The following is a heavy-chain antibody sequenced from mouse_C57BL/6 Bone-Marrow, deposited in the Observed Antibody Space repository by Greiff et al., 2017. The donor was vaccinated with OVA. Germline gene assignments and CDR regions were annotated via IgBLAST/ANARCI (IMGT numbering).Heavy chain of an antibody. J-gene: IGHJ4*01. CDR1: GYAFSSYW. V-gene: IGHV1-80*01. CDR2: IYPGDGDT. D-gene: IGHD2-3*01. CDR3: ARIGYYVGAMDY. Sequence: VQLQQSGAELVKPGASVKISCKASGYAFSSYWMNWVKQRPGKGLEWIGQIYPGDGDTNYNGKFKGKATLTADKSSSTAYMQLSSLTSEDSAVYYCARIGYYVGAMDYWGQGTSVTVSS.